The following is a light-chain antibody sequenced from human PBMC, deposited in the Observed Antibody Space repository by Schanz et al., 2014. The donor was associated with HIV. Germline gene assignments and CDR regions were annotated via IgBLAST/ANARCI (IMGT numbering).Light chain of an antibody. V-gene: IGKV1-39*01. CDR1: QSISIY. J-gene: IGKJ2*01. CDR3: QQSYSAPT. Sequence: IQMTQSPSSLSASVGDRVTITCRASQSISIYLNWYQQKPGKAPKFLIYKASTLQTGVPSRFSGSGSGTDFTLTISSLQPEDFATYYCQQSYSAPTFGQGTKLEIK. CDR2: KAS.